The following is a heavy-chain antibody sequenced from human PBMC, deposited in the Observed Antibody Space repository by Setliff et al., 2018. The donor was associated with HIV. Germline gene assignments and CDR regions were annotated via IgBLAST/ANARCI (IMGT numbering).Heavy chain of an antibody. D-gene: IGHD6-19*01. Sequence: ASVKVSCKASEYTFTLYGIHWVRQAPGQRPEWVGWINAGNGDTKYSQNFQDRVTITRDTFASTAYMELSSLRSEDTAVYYCARSLERQWLVPYYMDVWGKGTTVTVSS. CDR1: EYTFTLYG. V-gene: IGHV1-3*01. CDR2: INAGNGDT. J-gene: IGHJ6*03. CDR3: ARSLERQWLVPYYMDV.